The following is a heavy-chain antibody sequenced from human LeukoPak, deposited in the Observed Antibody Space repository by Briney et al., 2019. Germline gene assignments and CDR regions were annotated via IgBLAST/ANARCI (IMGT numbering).Heavy chain of an antibody. D-gene: IGHD4/OR15-4a*01. CDR1: GFTFSSYA. CDR2: ILYDGSNK. V-gene: IGHV3-30-3*01. Sequence: GGSLRLSCAASGFTFSSYAMHWVRQAPGKGPEWVAVILYDGSNKYYADSVKGRFTISRDNSKNTLYLQMNSLRAEDTAVYYCARDLGAGLYYYYGMDVWGQGTTVTVSS. J-gene: IGHJ6*02. CDR3: ARDLGAGLYYYYGMDV.